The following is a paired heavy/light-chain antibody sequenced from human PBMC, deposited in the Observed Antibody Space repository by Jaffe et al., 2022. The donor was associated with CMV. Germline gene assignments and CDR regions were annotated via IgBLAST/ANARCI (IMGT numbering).Light chain of an antibody. CDR1: SSDVAGYKY. CDR3: CTYRGAYLSAV. Sequence: QSALTQPRSVSGSPGQSVTIACTATSSDVAGYKYVSWYQRHPGKAPKLIIYDVSERPSGVPDRFSGSQSGNTASLTISGLQADDEADYFCCTYRGAYLSAVFGGGTTLTVL. J-gene: IGLJ2*01. V-gene: IGLV2-11*01. CDR2: DVS.
Heavy chain of an antibody. J-gene: IGHJ3*01. CDR3: ARSDWGYFDAFDV. V-gene: IGHV3-48*03. Sequence: EVQLVESGGGLVQPGGSLRLSCAASGPTFSHYEMNWIRQAPGKALEWIAYISSGGESFYYADSVKGRFTISRDNTNDLLHLQMNSLRAEDTAVYYCARSDWGYFDAFDVWGQGTTVTVSS. D-gene: IGHD2-21*01. CDR2: ISSGGESF. CDR1: GPTFSHYE.